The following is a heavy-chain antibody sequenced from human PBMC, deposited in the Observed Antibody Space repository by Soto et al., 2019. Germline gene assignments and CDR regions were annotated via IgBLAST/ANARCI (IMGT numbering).Heavy chain of an antibody. CDR1: GSSMTTYY. D-gene: IGHD2-2*01. J-gene: IGHJ6*02. V-gene: IGHV4-59*08. Sequence: PSETLSLTCSVSGSSMTTYYWHWIRQAPGKGLEWIGFIYNSGRGSTGSNPSLSSRVTFSIETSRNQFSLKLSSVTAADTAVYYCARHVPYCSDTSHCAYGMDVWGQGTRVTVSS. CDR3: ARHVPYCSDTSHCAYGMDV. CDR2: IYNSGRGST.